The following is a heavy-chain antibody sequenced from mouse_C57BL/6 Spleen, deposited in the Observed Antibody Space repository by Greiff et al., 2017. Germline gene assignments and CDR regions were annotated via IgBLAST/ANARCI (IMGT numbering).Heavy chain of an antibody. Sequence: QVQLQQPGAELVKPGASVKLSCKASGYTFTSYWMQWVKQRPGQGLEWIGEIDPSDSYTNSNKKFKGKATLTVDTSSSTANMQLSSLTSEDSAVYYCARKTGSSSLDYWGQGTTLTVSS. V-gene: IGHV1-50*01. CDR3: ARKTGSSSLDY. D-gene: IGHD1-1*01. J-gene: IGHJ2*01. CDR2: IDPSDSYT. CDR1: GYTFTSYW.